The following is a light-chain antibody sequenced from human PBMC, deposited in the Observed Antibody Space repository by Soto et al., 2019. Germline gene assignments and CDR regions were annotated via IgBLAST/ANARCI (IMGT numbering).Light chain of an antibody. CDR3: QQDGDSPLT. CDR1: QNVYINS. Sequence: EVVLTQSPGTLSLSPGERATLSCRASQNVYINSLAWYQQKPGQPPRLLIYGASTRAAAIPDRCSGSGSGADFALSIDGLEPEDFAIYYRQQDGDSPLTFGPGTRVD. CDR2: GAS. V-gene: IGKV3-20*01. J-gene: IGKJ3*01.